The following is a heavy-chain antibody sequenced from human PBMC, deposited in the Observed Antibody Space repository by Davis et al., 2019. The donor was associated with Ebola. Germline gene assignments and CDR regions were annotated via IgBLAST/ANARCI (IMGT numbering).Heavy chain of an antibody. CDR1: WDRLSGNSVT. CDR2: TYYRSKWYN. Sequence: SQIPAHPLAIPWDRLSGNSVTWNWTGLSPSRGLEWLGRTYYRSKWYNEYAVAVKSRITINSDTSKNQFYLQLNSVKHEDTDVYYCAGGPHGMDVWGQGTTVTVSS. CDR3: AGGPHGMDV. V-gene: IGHV6-1*01. J-gene: IGHJ6*02.